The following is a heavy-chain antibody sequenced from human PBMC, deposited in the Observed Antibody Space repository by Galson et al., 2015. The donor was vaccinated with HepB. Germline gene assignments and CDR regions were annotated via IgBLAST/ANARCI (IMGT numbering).Heavy chain of an antibody. V-gene: IGHV1-18*04. D-gene: IGHD3-10*01. CDR1: GYTFTSYG. CDR2: ISAYNGNT. CDR3: ARDAGITMVRGVIRYGMDV. Sequence: SVKVSCKASGYTFTSYGISWARQAPGQGLEWMGWISAYNGNTNYAQKLQGRVTMTTDTSTSTAYMELRSLRSDDTAVYYCARDAGITMVRGVIRYGMDVWGQGTTVTVSS. J-gene: IGHJ6*02.